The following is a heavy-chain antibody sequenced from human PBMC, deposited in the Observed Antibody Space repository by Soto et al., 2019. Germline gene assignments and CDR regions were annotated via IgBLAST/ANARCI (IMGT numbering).Heavy chain of an antibody. CDR3: ARESGYYYDSSGFDP. D-gene: IGHD3-22*01. J-gene: IGHJ5*02. CDR2: INAGNGNT. Sequence: VKVSCKASGYTFTSYAMHWVRQAPGQRLEWMGWINAGNGNTKYSQKFQGRVTITRDTSASTAYMELSSLRSEDTAVYYCARESGYYYDSSGFDPWGQGTLVTVSS. CDR1: GYTFTSYA. V-gene: IGHV1-3*01.